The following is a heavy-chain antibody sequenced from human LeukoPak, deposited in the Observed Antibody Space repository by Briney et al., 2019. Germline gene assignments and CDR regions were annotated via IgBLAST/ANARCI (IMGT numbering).Heavy chain of an antibody. CDR1: AYSISSAYY. CDR2: IYHSGST. D-gene: IGHD3-10*01. V-gene: IGHV4-38-2*02. Sequence: SETLSLTCTVSAYSISSAYYWGWIRQPPGKGLEWIGSIYHSGSTYYNPSLKSRVAISVDTSKNQFSLKLSSVTAADTAVYYCARGRSSMVRGYYYYYMDVWGKGTTVTISS. J-gene: IGHJ6*03. CDR3: ARGRSSMVRGYYYYYMDV.